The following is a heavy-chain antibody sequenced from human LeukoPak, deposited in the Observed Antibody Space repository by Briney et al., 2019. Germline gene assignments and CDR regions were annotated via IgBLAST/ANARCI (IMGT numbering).Heavy chain of an antibody. CDR1: GFTFSSYS. Sequence: PGGSLRLSCAASGFTFSSYSMNWVRQAPGKGLEWVSSISSSSSYIYYADSVKGRFTISRDNSKNTLYLQMNSLRAEDTAVYYCANLARNAFDIWGQGTMVTVSS. V-gene: IGHV3-21*04. D-gene: IGHD2-21*01. CDR3: ANLARNAFDI. J-gene: IGHJ3*02. CDR2: ISSSSSYI.